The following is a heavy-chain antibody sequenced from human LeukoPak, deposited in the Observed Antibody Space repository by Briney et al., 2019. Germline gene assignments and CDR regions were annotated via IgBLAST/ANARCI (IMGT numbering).Heavy chain of an antibody. CDR3: ARRGITMVRGVIIRDSYYYYYYMDV. CDR2: INWNGGST. J-gene: IGHJ6*03. Sequence: GGSLRLSCAASGFTFDDYGTSWVRPAPGKRLEWVSGINWNGGSTGYADSVKGRFTISRDNAKNSLYLQMNSLRAEDTALYYCARRGITMVRGVIIRDSYYYYYYMDVWGKGTTVTVSS. CDR1: GFTFDDYG. D-gene: IGHD3-10*01. V-gene: IGHV3-20*04.